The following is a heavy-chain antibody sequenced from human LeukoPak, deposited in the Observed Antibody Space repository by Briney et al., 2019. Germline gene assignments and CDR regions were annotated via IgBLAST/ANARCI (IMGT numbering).Heavy chain of an antibody. CDR3: ATSYSSGWFNFDY. CDR1: GGSISSYY. CDR2: IYYSGST. J-gene: IGHJ4*02. V-gene: IGHV4-59*08. D-gene: IGHD6-19*01. Sequence: PSETLSLACTVSGGSISSYYWSWIRQPPGKGLEWIGYIYYSGSTNYNPSLKSRVTISVDTSKNQFSLKLSSVTAADTAVYYCATSYSSGWFNFDYWGQGTLVTVSS.